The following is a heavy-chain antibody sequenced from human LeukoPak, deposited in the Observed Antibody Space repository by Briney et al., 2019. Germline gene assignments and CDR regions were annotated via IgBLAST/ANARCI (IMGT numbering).Heavy chain of an antibody. D-gene: IGHD3-22*01. CDR2: ISYDGSNK. V-gene: IGHV3-30*18. CDR1: GFTFSSYG. J-gene: IGHJ4*02. Sequence: GRSLRLSCAASGFTFSSYGMHWVRQAPGKGLERVPVISYDGSNKYYADSVKGRFTISRDNSKNTLYLQMDSLRVEDTAVYYCGKDIDSSGFQLVDYWGQGTLVTVSS. CDR3: GKDIDSSGFQLVDY.